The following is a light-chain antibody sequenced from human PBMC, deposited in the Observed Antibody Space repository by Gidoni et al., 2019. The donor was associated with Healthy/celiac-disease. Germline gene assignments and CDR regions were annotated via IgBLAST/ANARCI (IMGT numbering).Light chain of an antibody. CDR3: SSYTSSSTRV. CDR2: DVS. J-gene: IGLJ1*01. V-gene: IGLV2-14*04. Sequence: TISCTGTSSDVGGYNYVSWYQQHPGKAPKLMIYDVSNRPSGVSNRFSGSKSGNTASLTISGLQAEDEADYYCSSYTSSSTRVFGTGTKVTVL. CDR1: SSDVGGYNY.